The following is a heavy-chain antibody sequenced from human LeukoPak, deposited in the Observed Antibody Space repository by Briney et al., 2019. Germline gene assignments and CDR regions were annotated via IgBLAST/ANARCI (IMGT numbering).Heavy chain of an antibody. CDR1: RFTFSSYV. D-gene: IGHD6-19*01. J-gene: IGHJ5*02. Sequence: GGSLRLSCAASRFTFSSYVMSWVRQAPGKGLEWVSAISDSGGSTYYADSVKGRFTISRDNSKNTLYLQMNSLRAEDTAVYYCARDPSSGWYLKGWFDPWGQGTLVTVSS. V-gene: IGHV3-23*01. CDR2: ISDSGGST. CDR3: ARDPSSGWYLKGWFDP.